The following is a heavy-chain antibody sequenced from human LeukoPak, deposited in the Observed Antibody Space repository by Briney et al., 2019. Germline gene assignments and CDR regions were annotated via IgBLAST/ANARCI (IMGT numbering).Heavy chain of an antibody. D-gene: IGHD6-13*01. V-gene: IGHV4-4*07. J-gene: IGHJ4*02. Sequence: SETLSLTCTVSGGSINFYYWSWIRQPAGKGLEWIGRIYSTGSTNYSPSLKSRVTMSVDKSKNQSSLNLSSVTAADTAVYYCARGIADPYSFDSWGQGTLVTVSS. CDR3: ARGIADPYSFDS. CDR2: IYSTGST. CDR1: GGSINFYY.